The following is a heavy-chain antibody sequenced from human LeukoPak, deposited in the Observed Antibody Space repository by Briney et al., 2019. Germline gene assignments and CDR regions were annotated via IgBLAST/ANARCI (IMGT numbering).Heavy chain of an antibody. V-gene: IGHV3-21*01. CDR1: GFTFSSYS. CDR3: ARFLRAVPFDY. J-gene: IGHJ4*02. CDR2: ISSSSSYI. Sequence: AGGSLRLSCAASGFTFSSYSINWVRQAPGKGLEWVSSISSSSSYIYYADSVKGRFTISRDNAKNSLYLQMNSLRAEDTAVYYCARFLRAVPFDYWGQGTLVTVSS.